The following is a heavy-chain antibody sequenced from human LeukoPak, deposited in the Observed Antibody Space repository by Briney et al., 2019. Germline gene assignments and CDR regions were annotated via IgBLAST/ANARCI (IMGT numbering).Heavy chain of an antibody. CDR1: GYTFTSYD. J-gene: IGHJ2*01. V-gene: IGHV1-8*03. Sequence: ASVKVSCKASGYTFTSYDINWVRQATGQGLEWVGYMNPNSGDTTYAQKFQGRVSITTNTAITTAYMELSSLTSEDTAMYYCTREGLDLWGRGTLVTVSS. CDR3: TREGLDL. CDR2: MNPNSGDT.